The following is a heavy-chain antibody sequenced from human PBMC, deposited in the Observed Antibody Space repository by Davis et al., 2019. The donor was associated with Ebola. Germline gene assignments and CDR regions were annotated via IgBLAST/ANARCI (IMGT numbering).Heavy chain of an antibody. V-gene: IGHV1-8*03. D-gene: IGHD3-10*01. Sequence: ASVKVSCKASGGSLRGYALNWVRQATGQGLEWMGWMNPNSGNTGYAQKFQGRVTITRDTSASTAYMELSSLRSEDTSVYYCARDRGGDYSFDYWGQGTLVTVSS. CDR1: GGSLRGYA. J-gene: IGHJ4*02. CDR3: ARDRGGDYSFDY. CDR2: MNPNSGNT.